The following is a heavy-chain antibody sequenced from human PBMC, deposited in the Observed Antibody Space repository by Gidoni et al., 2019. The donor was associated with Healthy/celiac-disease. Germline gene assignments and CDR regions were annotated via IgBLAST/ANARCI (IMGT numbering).Heavy chain of an antibody. CDR2: LYYSGST. CDR1: GGSISSSSYY. V-gene: IGHV4-39*01. J-gene: IGHJ4*02. Sequence: QLQLQESGPGLVKPSETLSLTCTVSGGSISSSSYYWGWIRPPPGKGLEWIGSLYYSGSTYYNPSLKSRVTISVDTSKNQFSLKLSSVTAADTAVYYCASSRGYSGYDRWSLSDFDYWGQGTLVTVSS. D-gene: IGHD5-12*01. CDR3: ASSRGYSGYDRWSLSDFDY.